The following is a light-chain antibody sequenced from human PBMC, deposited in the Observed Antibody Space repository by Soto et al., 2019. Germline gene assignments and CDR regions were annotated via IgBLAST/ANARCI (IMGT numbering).Light chain of an antibody. V-gene: IGLV2-14*01. J-gene: IGLJ1*01. Sequence: QPVLTQPASVSGSPGQSITISCTGTSSDVGSYNYVSWYQQHPGKAPKLMIHEVSNRPSGVSNRFSGSKSGNTASLTISGLQAEDEADYYCSSYTSSRAYVFGTGTKLTVL. CDR1: SSDVGSYNY. CDR2: EVS. CDR3: SSYTSSRAYV.